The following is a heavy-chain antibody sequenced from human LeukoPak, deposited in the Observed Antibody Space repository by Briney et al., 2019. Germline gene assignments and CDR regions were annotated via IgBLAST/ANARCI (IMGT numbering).Heavy chain of an antibody. D-gene: IGHD1/OR15-1a*01. Sequence: GSLRLSCAASGFTFSSYAMSWVRQAPGKGLEWIGSIYHSGSTYYNPSLKSRVTISVDTSKNQFSLKLSSVTAADTAVYYCARDFRTGTSGDWGQGTLVTVSS. V-gene: IGHV4-38-2*02. CDR2: IYHSGST. J-gene: IGHJ4*02. CDR1: GFTFSSYA. CDR3: ARDFRTGTSGD.